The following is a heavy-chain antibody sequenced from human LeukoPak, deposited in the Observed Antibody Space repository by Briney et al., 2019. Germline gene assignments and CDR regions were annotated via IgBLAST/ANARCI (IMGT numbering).Heavy chain of an antibody. Sequence: GWSLRLSCAASGSTFSSYDMHWVRQATGKGLEWVSAIGTAGDTYYPGSVKGRFTISRENAKNSLYLQMNSLRAGDTAVYYRARWATGELYPSTYGMDVWGQGTTVTVSS. CDR3: ARWATGELYPSTYGMDV. CDR1: GSTFSSYD. V-gene: IGHV3-13*01. D-gene: IGHD3-10*01. CDR2: IGTAGDT. J-gene: IGHJ6*02.